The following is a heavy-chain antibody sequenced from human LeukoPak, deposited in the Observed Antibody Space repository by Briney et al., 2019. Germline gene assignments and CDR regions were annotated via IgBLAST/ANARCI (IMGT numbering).Heavy chain of an antibody. D-gene: IGHD2-15*01. CDR1: GYTFTGYY. J-gene: IGHJ5*02. CDR2: INTNTGNP. V-gene: IGHV7-4-1*02. Sequence: SVKVXCKASGYTFTGYYMHWVRQAPGQGLEWMGWINTNTGNPTYAQGFTGRFVFSLDTSVSTAYLQISSLKAEDTAVYYCARDAVDDWFDPWGQGTLVTVSS. CDR3: ARDAVDDWFDP.